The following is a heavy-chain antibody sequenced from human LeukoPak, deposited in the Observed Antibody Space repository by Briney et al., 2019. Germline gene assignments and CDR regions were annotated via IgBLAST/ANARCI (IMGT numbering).Heavy chain of an antibody. J-gene: IGHJ4*02. CDR2: IRYDGTNK. CDR1: GFIFSSYG. Sequence: GGSLRLSCAASGFIFSSYGMHWVRQAPGKGLEGGAFIRYDGTNKYYADSVKGRFTISRDNSKNTLYLQLNSLSAEDPAVYYCAKDRSGSYSQGLDYWGQGTLVTVSS. V-gene: IGHV3-30*02. D-gene: IGHD1-26*01. CDR3: AKDRSGSYSQGLDY.